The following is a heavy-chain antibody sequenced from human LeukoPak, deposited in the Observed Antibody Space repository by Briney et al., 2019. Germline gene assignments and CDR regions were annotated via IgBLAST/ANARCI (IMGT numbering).Heavy chain of an antibody. D-gene: IGHD2-8*01. J-gene: IGHJ4*02. CDR2: ISGSDGST. V-gene: IGHV3-23*01. Sequence: GGSLRLSCAASGFTFSTYAMRWVRQAPGKGLECVSAISGSDGSTSYADSVRGRFTISRDNSKNTLYLQMNSLRAEDTAIYYCAKSTANVLNYYFDSWGQGTLVTVSS. CDR1: GFTFSTYA. CDR3: AKSTANVLNYYFDS.